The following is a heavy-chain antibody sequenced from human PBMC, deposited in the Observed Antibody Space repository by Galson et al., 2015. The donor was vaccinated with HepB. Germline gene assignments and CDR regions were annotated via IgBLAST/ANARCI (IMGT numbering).Heavy chain of an antibody. CDR1: GFTFSTYG. CDR3: AKDGGLPYRSSTFCPKQYGIDS. J-gene: IGHJ5*01. Sequence: SLRLSCAASGFTFSTYGMHWVRQAPGKGLEWVAVISYDENNEYYSDSVKGRFTISRDNSKNTLYLQMNSLRAEDTAVYYCAKDGGLPYRSSTFCPKQYGIDSWGQGTLVTVSS. V-gene: IGHV3-30*18. CDR2: ISYDENNE. D-gene: IGHD2-2*01.